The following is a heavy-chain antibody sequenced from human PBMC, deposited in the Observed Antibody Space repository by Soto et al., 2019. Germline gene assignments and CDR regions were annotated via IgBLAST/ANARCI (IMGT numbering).Heavy chain of an antibody. Sequence: GGTLRISCAASGFMFSDYYMRWIRQAPGKGLEWVSYISSGGSTKYYADSVKGRFTISRDNAKNSLSLQMSSLRAEDTAIYYCAKEKDYYFILGSDSYNSHYRCRATVLTVSA. V-gene: IGHV3-11*01. CDR2: ISSGGSTK. D-gene: IGHD3-16*02. CDR3: AKEKDYYFILGSDSYNSHY. CDR1: GFMFSDYY. J-gene: IGHJ4*02.